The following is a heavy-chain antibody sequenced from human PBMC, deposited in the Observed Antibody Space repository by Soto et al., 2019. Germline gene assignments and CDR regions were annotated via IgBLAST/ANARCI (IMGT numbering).Heavy chain of an antibody. D-gene: IGHD2-15*01. J-gene: IGHJ1*01. CDR3: ARDGRMGYFQH. CDR1: GGSVRIYY. V-gene: IGHV4-59*02. CDR2: IDYSGST. Sequence: PSETLSLTCTVSGGSVRIYYWSWIRQPPGKGLEWLGYIDYSGSTNYTPSLESRVTISVDTSKNQFSLKLSSVTAADTAVYYCARDGRMGYFQHWGQGTLVTVSS.